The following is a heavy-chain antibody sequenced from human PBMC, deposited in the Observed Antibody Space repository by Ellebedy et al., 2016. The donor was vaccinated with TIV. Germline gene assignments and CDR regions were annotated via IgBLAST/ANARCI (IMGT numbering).Heavy chain of an antibody. CDR1: GFTFSSYG. D-gene: IGHD4-11*01. CDR3: ARGTVTTFSIGY. Sequence: GESLKISXAASGFTFSSYGMHWVHQAPGKGLEWVAVISYDGSNKYYADSVKGRFTISRDNSKNTLYLQMNSLRAEDTAVYYCARGTVTTFSIGYWGQGTLVTVSS. CDR2: ISYDGSNK. V-gene: IGHV3-30*03. J-gene: IGHJ4*02.